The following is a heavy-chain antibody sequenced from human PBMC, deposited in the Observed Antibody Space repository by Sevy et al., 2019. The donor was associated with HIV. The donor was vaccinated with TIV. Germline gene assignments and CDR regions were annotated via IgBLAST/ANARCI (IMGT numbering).Heavy chain of an antibody. D-gene: IGHD3-22*01. V-gene: IGHV1-18*01. Sequence: ASLKVSCKASGYNFNTYGITWVRQAPGQGLEWVGWIGVNNGKTNYAARLQARISMTADTSTSTVYMVLRTLTSDDTALYFCARDSYYYDMHSSYRPPDYWGQGTLVTVSS. J-gene: IGHJ4*02. CDR3: ARDSYYYDMHSSYRPPDY. CDR1: GYNFNTYG. CDR2: IGVNNGKT.